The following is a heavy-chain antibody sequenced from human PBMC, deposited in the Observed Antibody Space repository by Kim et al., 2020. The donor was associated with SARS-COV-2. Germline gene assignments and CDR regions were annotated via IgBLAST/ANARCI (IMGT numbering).Heavy chain of an antibody. D-gene: IGHD3-16*01. J-gene: IGHJ6*02. V-gene: IGHV3-73*01. CDR2: IRSKANSYAT. CDR1: GFTFSGSA. Sequence: GGSLRLSCAASGFTFSGSAMHWVRQASGKGLEWVGRIRSKANSYATAYAASVKGRFTISRDDSKNTAYLQMNSLKTEDTAVYYCTRDLGDGMDVWGQGTTVTVSS. CDR3: TRDLGDGMDV.